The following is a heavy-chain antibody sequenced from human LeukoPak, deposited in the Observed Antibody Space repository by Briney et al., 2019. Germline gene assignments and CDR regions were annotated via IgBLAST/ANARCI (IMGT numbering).Heavy chain of an antibody. V-gene: IGHV3-23*01. CDR2: ISGSGGST. Sequence: GGSLRLSCAASGFTFSSYAMSWVRQAPGKGLEWVSAISGSGGSTYYADSVKGRFTISRDNSKNTLYLQMNSLRAEDTAVYYCARGTAAAGTPGYWGQGTLVTVSS. J-gene: IGHJ4*02. D-gene: IGHD6-13*01. CDR1: GFTFSSYA. CDR3: ARGTAAAGTPGY.